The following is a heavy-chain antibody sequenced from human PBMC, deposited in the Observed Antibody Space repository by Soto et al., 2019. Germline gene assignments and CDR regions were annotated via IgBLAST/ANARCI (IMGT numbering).Heavy chain of an antibody. Sequence: EVQLVESGGGLVKPGGSLRLSCAASGFTFSSYSMNWVRQAPGKGLEWVSSISSSSSYIYYADSVKGRFTISRDNAKNSLYLQMNSLRAEDTAVYYCARDAIDPGAYDYWGQGTLVTVSS. D-gene: IGHD2-2*01. V-gene: IGHV3-21*01. CDR1: GFTFSSYS. CDR2: ISSSSSYI. CDR3: ARDAIDPGAYDY. J-gene: IGHJ4*02.